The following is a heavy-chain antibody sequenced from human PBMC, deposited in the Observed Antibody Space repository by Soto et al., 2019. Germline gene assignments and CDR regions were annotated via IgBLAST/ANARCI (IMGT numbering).Heavy chain of an antibody. CDR2: IISSSSYI. CDR3: ARDWEYGTIDY. Sequence: EVQLVESGGGLVKPGGSLRLSCEASGSTSISFSITWFGKAPGRGLEWVSSIISSSSYIYYADSVKGRFTISRDNAKNSLYLQMNSLRAEDTAVYYCARDWEYGTIDYWGQGTLVTVSS. J-gene: IGHJ4*02. D-gene: IGHD1-1*01. V-gene: IGHV3-21*01. CDR1: GSTSISFS.